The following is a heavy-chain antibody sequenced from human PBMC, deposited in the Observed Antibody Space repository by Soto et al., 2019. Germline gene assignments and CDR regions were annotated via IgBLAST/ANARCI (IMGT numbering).Heavy chain of an antibody. CDR3: AGGTGYSKNGNWFDS. CDR1: GGSISSYY. V-gene: IGHV4-59*01. J-gene: IGHJ5*01. Sequence: SETLSLTCTVSGGSISSYYWSWIRQPPGKGLEWIGYIYYSGSTNYNPSLKSRVTISVDTSKNQFSLKLSSVTAADTAVYYCAGGTGYSKNGNWFDSWGQGTLVTVSS. D-gene: IGHD6-13*01. CDR2: IYYSGST.